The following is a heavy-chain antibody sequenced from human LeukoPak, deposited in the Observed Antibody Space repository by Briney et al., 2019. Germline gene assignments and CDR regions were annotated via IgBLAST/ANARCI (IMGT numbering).Heavy chain of an antibody. CDR1: GGSISSSNW. Sequence: SETLSLTCAVSGGSISSSNWWSWVRQPPGKGLEWIGEIYHSGSTNYNPSLKSRVTISVDKSKNQFSLKLSSVTAADTAVYYCARVTSSGSYYFRGSYYFDYWGQGTLVTVSS. J-gene: IGHJ4*02. V-gene: IGHV4-4*02. CDR2: IYHSGST. D-gene: IGHD1-26*01. CDR3: ARVTSSGSYYFRGSYYFDY.